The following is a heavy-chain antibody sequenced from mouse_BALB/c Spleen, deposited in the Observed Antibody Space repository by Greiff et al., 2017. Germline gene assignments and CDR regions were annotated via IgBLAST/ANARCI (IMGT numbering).Heavy chain of an antibody. CDR1: GYAFTNYL. J-gene: IGHJ3*01. CDR3: ARSYDGSTGFAY. V-gene: IGHV1-54*01. CDR2: INPGSGGT. D-gene: IGHD2-3*01. Sequence: QVQLKESGAELVRPGTSVKVSCKASGYAFTNYLIEWVKQRPGQGLEWIGVINPGSGGTNYNEKFKGKATLTADKSSSTAYMQLSSLTSDDSAVYFCARSYDGSTGFAYWGQGTLVTVSA.